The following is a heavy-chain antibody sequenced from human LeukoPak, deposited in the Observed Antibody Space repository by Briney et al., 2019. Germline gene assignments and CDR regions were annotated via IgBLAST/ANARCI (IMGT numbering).Heavy chain of an antibody. D-gene: IGHD1-1*01. CDR1: GFTFSNYV. J-gene: IGHJ4*02. CDR3: ASGMTQSAASARGYVDY. V-gene: IGHV3-64*01. CDR2: ISSNGDIT. Sequence: PGGSPRLSCVASGFTFSNYVMYWVRQAPGRGLEYVSSISSNGDITSFANSVKARFTISRDNSANTVYLQMGSLRIEDMAVYYCASGMTQSAASARGYVDYWGQGTLVTVSS.